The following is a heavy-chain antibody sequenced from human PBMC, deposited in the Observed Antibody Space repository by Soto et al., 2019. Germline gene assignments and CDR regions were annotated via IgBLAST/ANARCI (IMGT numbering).Heavy chain of an antibody. CDR1: GASISSSNW. CDR2: IFHSGDT. CDR3: ARYYWAGRPGHYYAMDV. J-gene: IGHJ6*02. D-gene: IGHD6-6*01. Sequence: QVQLQESGPGLVEPSGTLSLTCAVSGASISSSNWWSWVRQYPGKGLEWICEIFHSGDTSYNPSLKSRVIISVDKSKNPSSLRLTSVTASDTAVYFCARYYWAGRPGHYYAMDVWGQGTKVIVSS. V-gene: IGHV4-4*02.